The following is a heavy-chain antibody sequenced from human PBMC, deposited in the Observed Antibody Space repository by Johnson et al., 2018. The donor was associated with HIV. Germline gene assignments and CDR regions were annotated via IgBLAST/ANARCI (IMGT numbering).Heavy chain of an antibody. V-gene: IGHV3-NL1*01. Sequence: QVQLVESGGGVVQPGGSLRPSCVASGFTFSSYGMHWVRQAPGKGLEWVSVVYSDGNTYYADSVKGRFTISRDNSKNTLYLQMNSLRAEDTAVYYCARERRPWGPDAFDIWGQGTMVTVSS. J-gene: IGHJ3*02. CDR3: ARERRPWGPDAFDI. D-gene: IGHD3-16*01. CDR1: GFTFSSYG. CDR2: VYSDGNT.